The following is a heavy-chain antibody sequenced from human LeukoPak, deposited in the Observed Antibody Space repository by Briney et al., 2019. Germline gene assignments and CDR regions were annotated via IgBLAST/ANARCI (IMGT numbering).Heavy chain of an antibody. J-gene: IGHJ4*02. CDR2: IYGGGST. V-gene: IGHV3-53*01. CDR1: GFTVSSNF. CDR3: AKEPIVVVPAAIRGPFDY. D-gene: IGHD2-2*02. Sequence: GGSLRLSCAASGFTVSSNFMAWVRQAPGKGLEWVSVIYGGGSTFYADSVKGRSTISRDNSQNTMYLQMNGLRAEDTAVYYCAKEPIVVVPAAIRGPFDYWGQGTLVTVSS.